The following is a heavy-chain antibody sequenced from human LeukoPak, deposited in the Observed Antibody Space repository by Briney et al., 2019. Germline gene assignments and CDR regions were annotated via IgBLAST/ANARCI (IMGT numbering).Heavy chain of an antibody. CDR3: ARSSGWASDY. J-gene: IGHJ4*02. D-gene: IGHD6-19*01. CDR2: IYYSGST. Sequence: SETLSLTCTVSGGSISSSSYYWGWIRQPPGKGLEWIGSIYYSGSTYYNPSLKSRVTISVDTSKNQFSLKLSSVTAADTAVYYCARSSGWASDYWGQGTLVTVSS. CDR1: GGSISSSSYY. V-gene: IGHV4-39*07.